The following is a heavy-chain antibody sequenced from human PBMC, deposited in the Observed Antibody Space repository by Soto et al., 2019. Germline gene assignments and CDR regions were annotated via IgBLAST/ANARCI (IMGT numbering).Heavy chain of an antibody. D-gene: IGHD3-16*01. Sequence: SGPTLVNPTQTLTLTCTFSGFSLSTSGVGVGWISQPPGKALEWLALIYSNDDKRSSPSLQSRLTITRDTSKNQVVLTVTNMDPVDTATYYCARYPRPFWGIDYWGQGILVTVS. CDR1: GFSLSTSGVG. V-gene: IGHV2-5*01. CDR3: ARYPRPFWGIDY. CDR2: IYSNDDK. J-gene: IGHJ4*02.